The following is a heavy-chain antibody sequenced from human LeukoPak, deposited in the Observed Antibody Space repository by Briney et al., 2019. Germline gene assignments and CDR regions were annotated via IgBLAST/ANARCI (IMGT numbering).Heavy chain of an antibody. J-gene: IGHJ6*03. CDR3: AGGGGGYCSGGSCYSSDYYYYYYMDV. V-gene: IGHV1-69*05. Sequence: GASVKVSCKASGGTFSSYAISWVRQAPGQGLEWMGGIIPIFGTANYAQKFQGRVTITTDESTSTAYMELSSLRSEDTAVYYCAGGGGGYCSGGSCYSSDYYYYYYMDVWGKGTTVTVSS. CDR2: IIPIFGTA. CDR1: GGTFSSYA. D-gene: IGHD2-15*01.